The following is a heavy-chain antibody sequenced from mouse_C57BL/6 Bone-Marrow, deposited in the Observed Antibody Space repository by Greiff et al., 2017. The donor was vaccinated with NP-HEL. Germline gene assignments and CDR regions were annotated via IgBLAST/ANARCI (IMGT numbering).Heavy chain of an antibody. CDR3: ARYRGHYAMDY. V-gene: IGHV7-3*01. CDR2: IRNKANGYTT. J-gene: IGHJ4*01. CDR1: GFTFTDYY. Sequence: EVNLVESGGGLVQPGGSLSLSCAASGFTFTDYYMSWVRQPPGKALEWLGFIRNKANGYTTEYSASVKGRFTISRDNSQSILYLQMNALRAEDSATYYCARYRGHYAMDYWGQGTSVTVSS. D-gene: IGHD3-3*01.